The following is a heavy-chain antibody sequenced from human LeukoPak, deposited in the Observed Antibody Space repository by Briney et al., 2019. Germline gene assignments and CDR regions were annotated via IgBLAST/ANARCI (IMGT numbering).Heavy chain of an antibody. CDR3: AKDETGGSGYLLYYFGY. D-gene: IGHD5-12*01. V-gene: IGHV3-21*04. J-gene: IGHJ4*02. Sequence: KSGGSLRLSCAASGFTFSSYSMNWVRQAPGKGLEWVSSISSSSSYIYYADSVKGRFTISRDNAKNSLYLQMNSLRAEDTALYYCAKDETGGSGYLLYYFGYWGQGTLVTVSS. CDR2: ISSSSSYI. CDR1: GFTFSSYS.